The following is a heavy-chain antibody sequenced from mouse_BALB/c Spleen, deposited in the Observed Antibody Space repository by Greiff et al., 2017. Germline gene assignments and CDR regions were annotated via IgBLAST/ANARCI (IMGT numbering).Heavy chain of an antibody. D-gene: IGHD1-1*01. CDR1: GFSLTSYG. CDR2: IWSGGST. J-gene: IGHJ4*01. CDR3: ASPLTLRFYAMDY. V-gene: IGHV2-2*02. Sequence: QVQLKQSGPGLVQPSQSLSITCTVSGFSLTSYGVHWVRQSPGKGLEWLGVIWSGGSTDYNAAFISRLSISKDNSKSQVFFKMNSLQANDTAIYYCASPLTLRFYAMDYWGQGTSVTVSS.